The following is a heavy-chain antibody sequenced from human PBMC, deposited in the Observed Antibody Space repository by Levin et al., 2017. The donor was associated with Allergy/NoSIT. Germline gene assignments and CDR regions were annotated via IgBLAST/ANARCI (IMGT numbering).Heavy chain of an antibody. J-gene: IGHJ4*02. D-gene: IGHD1-26*01. CDR2: ISNNGGRT. CDR1: GFTFNKNT. V-gene: IGHV3-64D*06. CDR3: ARGIVGAMDY. Sequence: GGSLRLSCSASGFTFNKNTMQWVRQAPGKGLEHVSAISNNGGRTYYTDSVKGRFTISRDNSKNTLYLQMTSLRAEDTALYYCARGIVGAMDYWGQGTLVTVSS.